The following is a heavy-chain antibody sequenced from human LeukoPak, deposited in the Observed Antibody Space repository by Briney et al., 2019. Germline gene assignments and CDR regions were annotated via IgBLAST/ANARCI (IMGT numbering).Heavy chain of an antibody. D-gene: IGHD1-1*01. J-gene: IGHJ6*04. CDR1: GFTFSSYS. CDR2: MITSGRHF. V-gene: IGHV3-21*04. CDR3: ARVLCTGYWSDMDV. Sequence: GGSLTLSCPASGFTFSSYSMNWVRQAAGKGLEWVSSMITSGRHFYYAVSLTGRFNISRDNAKNSLYLQMNSLGADDTAVYYCARVLCTGYWSDMDVGGEGTAVTVSS.